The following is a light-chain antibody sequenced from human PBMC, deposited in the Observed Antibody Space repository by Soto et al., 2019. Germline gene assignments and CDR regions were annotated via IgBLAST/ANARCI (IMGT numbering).Light chain of an antibody. CDR1: QSISSY. CDR2: AAS. V-gene: IGKV1-39*01. J-gene: IGKJ2*01. Sequence: IQMTQSPSSLSASVGDRVTITCRASQSISSYLNWYQQKPGKAPKLLIYAASSLQSGVPSRFSGSGSGTDFTLTISSLQPEEFATYYCQQSYSTPNTFGQGTKLEIK. CDR3: QQSYSTPNT.